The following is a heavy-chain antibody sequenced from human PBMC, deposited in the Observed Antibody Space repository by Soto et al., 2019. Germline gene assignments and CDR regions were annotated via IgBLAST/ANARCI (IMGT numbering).Heavy chain of an antibody. CDR3: AHKSKTRVVVVPAASEGGWFDP. D-gene: IGHD2-2*01. V-gene: IGHV2-5*01. J-gene: IGHJ5*02. CDR2: IYWNDDK. Sequence: QITLKESGPTLVKPTQTLTLTCTFSGFSLSTSGVGVGWIRQPPGKALDWLALIYWNDDKRYSPSLKSRLTITKDTSKNQVVLTMTNMDPVDTATYYCAHKSKTRVVVVPAASEGGWFDPWGQGTLVTVSS. CDR1: GFSLSTSGVG.